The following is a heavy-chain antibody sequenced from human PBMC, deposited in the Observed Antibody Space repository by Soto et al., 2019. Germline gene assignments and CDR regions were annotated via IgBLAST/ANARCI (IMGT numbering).Heavy chain of an antibody. J-gene: IGHJ5*02. CDR3: ARAKAPLYSSSWYWFDP. CDR1: GGSVSSYF. D-gene: IGHD6-13*01. CDR2: IHYSGST. V-gene: IGHV4-59*08. Sequence: SETLSLTCTVSGGSVSSYFWSWIRQPPGKRLEWIGYIHYSGSTNYNPSLKSRVTISVDTSKNQFSLKLSSVTAADTAVYYCARAKAPLYSSSWYWFDPWGQGTLVTVS.